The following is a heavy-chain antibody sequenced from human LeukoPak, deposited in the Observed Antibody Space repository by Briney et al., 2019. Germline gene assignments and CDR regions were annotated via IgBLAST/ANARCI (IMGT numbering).Heavy chain of an antibody. J-gene: IGHJ2*01. CDR3: ARPYSSSDWYFDL. D-gene: IGHD6-6*01. V-gene: IGHV4-39*01. Sequence: SGTLSLTCTVSSGSISSNIYYWGWIRQAPGKGLEWIGSIYYSGSTYYNPSLKSRVTISVDTSKNEFSLKLTSVTAADTALYYCARPYSSSDWYFDLWGRGTLVTVSS. CDR1: SGSISSNIYY. CDR2: IYYSGST.